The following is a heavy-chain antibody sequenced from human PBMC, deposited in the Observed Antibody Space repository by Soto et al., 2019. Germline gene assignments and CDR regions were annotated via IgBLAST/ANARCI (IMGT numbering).Heavy chain of an antibody. Sequence: SETLPLTCTVSGGSISRGGYCWSWIRQPPGKGLEWIGYFYYSGSTKYNPSLKSRVTILEDTSKNQFSLKLNSVTAADTAVYYCAREGRMGTFDYWGQGALVTVSS. J-gene: IGHJ4*02. CDR3: AREGRMGTFDY. V-gene: IGHV4-61*08. CDR1: GGSISRGGYC. CDR2: FYYSGST. D-gene: IGHD1-1*01.